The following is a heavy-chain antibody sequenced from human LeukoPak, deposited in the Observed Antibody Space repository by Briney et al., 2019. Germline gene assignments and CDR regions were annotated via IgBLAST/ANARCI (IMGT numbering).Heavy chain of an antibody. CDR2: ICPDGTAT. Sequence: GGSLRLSCAAFGFTFSTYCMHWVRQAPGKGPMWVSRICPDGTATNYADSVKARFIISRDNARNTVYLQMNSLRAEDTAVYYCVRDFRSADYWGQGTLVTVSS. CDR3: VRDFRSADY. J-gene: IGHJ4*02. V-gene: IGHV3-74*01. CDR1: GFTFSTYC.